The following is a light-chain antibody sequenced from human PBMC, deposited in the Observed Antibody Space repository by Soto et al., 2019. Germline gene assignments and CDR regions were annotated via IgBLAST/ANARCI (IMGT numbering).Light chain of an antibody. Sequence: EIVMTQSPATLSVSPGERATLSCRASQSVRSNLAWYQQKPGQAPRLLIYGVSTRATGIPARFSGSGSETEFTLTISSLQSEDFGVYYCQQYNNWPPWTFGQGTNVEVK. CDR1: QSVRSN. J-gene: IGKJ1*01. CDR3: QQYNNWPPWT. CDR2: GVS. V-gene: IGKV3-15*01.